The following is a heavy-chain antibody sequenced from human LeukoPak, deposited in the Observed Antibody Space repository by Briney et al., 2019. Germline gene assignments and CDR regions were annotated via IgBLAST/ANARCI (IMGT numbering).Heavy chain of an antibody. V-gene: IGHV4-59*01. Sequence: SETLSLTSTVSGGSISSYYWSWIRQPPRKGLEWIGYIYYSGSTNYNPSLKSRVTISVDTSKNQFSLKLSSVTAADTAVYYCAREVDWFDPWGQGTLVTVSS. J-gene: IGHJ5*02. CDR1: GGSISSYY. CDR2: IYYSGST. D-gene: IGHD2-15*01. CDR3: AREVDWFDP.